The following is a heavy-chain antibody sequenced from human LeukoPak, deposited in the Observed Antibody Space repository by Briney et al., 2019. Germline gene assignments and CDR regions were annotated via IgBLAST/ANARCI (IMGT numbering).Heavy chain of an antibody. Sequence: PGGSLRLSCAVSGFTFDSYSMNWVRQAPGKGLEWVSYISSESSVIYYVDSVKGRFTISRDNAKNTLYLQMNSLRAEDTAVYYCARAYCSSTSCYSELFDPWGQGILVTVSS. CDR1: GFTFDSYS. J-gene: IGHJ5*02. D-gene: IGHD2-2*01. V-gene: IGHV3-48*04. CDR2: ISSESSVI. CDR3: ARAYCSSTSCYSELFDP.